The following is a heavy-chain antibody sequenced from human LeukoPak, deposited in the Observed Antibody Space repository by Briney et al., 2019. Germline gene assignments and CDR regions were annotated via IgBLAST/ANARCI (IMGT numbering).Heavy chain of an antibody. D-gene: IGHD3-22*01. CDR3: VTGGHYSGS. CDR1: GFTFSSYA. J-gene: IGHJ5*02. V-gene: IGHV3-7*01. CDR2: ITPDGDEK. Sequence: GGSLRLSCAASGFTFSSYAMSWVRQAPGKGLEWVANITPDGDEKNYVGSVTGRFTISRDNAKNSLYLQMSSLRAEDTAIYYCVTGGHYSGSWGQGSLVTVSS.